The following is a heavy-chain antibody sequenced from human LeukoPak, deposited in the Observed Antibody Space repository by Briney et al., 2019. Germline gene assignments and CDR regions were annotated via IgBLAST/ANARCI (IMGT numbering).Heavy chain of an antibody. CDR1: GGTFSSYA. D-gene: IGHD3-22*01. CDR2: IISIFGTA. CDR3: ARVRDSSGYYTSPLD. Sequence: SVKVSCKASGGTFSSYAISWVRQAPGQGLEWMGGIISIFGTANYAQKFQGRVTITADESTSTAYMELSSLRSEDTAVYYCARVRDSSGYYTSPLDWGQGTLVTVSS. V-gene: IGHV1-69*13. J-gene: IGHJ4*02.